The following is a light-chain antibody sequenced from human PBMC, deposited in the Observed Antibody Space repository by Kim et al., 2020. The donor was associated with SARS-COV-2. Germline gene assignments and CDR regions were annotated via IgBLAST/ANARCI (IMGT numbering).Light chain of an antibody. Sequence: SLSHGERATLSCRASQSISTNLAWFQQKPGQAPRVLIYGASARATGIPARFSGSGSGTEFTLTISNLQSEDFAVYYCQQYAYWRAFGQGTRLEIK. CDR3: QQYAYWRA. J-gene: IGKJ5*01. CDR1: QSISTN. V-gene: IGKV3-15*01. CDR2: GAS.